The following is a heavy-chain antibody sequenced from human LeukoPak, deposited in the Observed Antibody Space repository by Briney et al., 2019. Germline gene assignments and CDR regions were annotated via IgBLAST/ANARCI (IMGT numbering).Heavy chain of an antibody. CDR3: ARRLKQWLVNWFDP. J-gene: IGHJ5*02. CDR2: INHSGST. Sequence: PSETLSLTCAVYGGSFSGYYWSWIRQPPGKGLEWIGEINHSGSTNYNPSLKSRVTISVDTFKNQFSLKLSSVTAADTAVYYCARRLKQWLVNWFDPWGQGTLVTVSS. D-gene: IGHD6-19*01. CDR1: GGSFSGYY. V-gene: IGHV4-34*01.